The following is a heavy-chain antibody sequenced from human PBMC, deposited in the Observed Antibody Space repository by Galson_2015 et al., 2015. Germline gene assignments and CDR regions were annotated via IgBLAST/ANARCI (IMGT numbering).Heavy chain of an antibody. D-gene: IGHD6-13*01. V-gene: IGHV3-33*01. J-gene: IGHJ4*02. Sequence: SLRLSCAASGFTFSSYGMHWVRQAPGKGLEWVAVIWYDGSNKYYADSVKGRFTISRDNSKNTLYLQMNSLRAEDTAVYYCAREKEIAAAREYYFDYWGQGTLVTVSS. CDR1: GFTFSSYG. CDR2: IWYDGSNK. CDR3: AREKEIAAAREYYFDY.